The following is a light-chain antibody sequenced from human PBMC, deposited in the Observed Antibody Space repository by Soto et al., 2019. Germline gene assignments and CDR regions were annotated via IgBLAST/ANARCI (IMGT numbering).Light chain of an antibody. CDR1: QSISSY. V-gene: IGKV1-39*01. Sequence: DIQMTQSPSSLSASVGDRVTITCRASQSISSYLNWYQQKPGKAPNFLIYAASNLQRGVPSRFSGSGSGTEFTLTISSLQPEDFATYYCQQSYSTLAFGPGTKVDIK. CDR2: AAS. CDR3: QQSYSTLA. J-gene: IGKJ3*01.